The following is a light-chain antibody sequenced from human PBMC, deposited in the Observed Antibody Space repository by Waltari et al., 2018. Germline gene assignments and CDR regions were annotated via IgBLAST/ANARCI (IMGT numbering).Light chain of an antibody. Sequence: DIQMTQSPSSLSASLGASVTITCRASQSISNCLNWYHQRPGKAPQLLILAASSLQTGVPSRFSGSGSGTDFTLTISSLQPEDFATYYCQQSYTSPQYTFGQGTKLDIK. V-gene: IGKV1-39*01. CDR1: QSISNC. CDR2: AAS. J-gene: IGKJ2*01. CDR3: QQSYTSPQYT.